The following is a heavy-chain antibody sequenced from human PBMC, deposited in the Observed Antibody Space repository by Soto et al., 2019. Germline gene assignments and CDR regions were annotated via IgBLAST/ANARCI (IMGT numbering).Heavy chain of an antibody. J-gene: IGHJ6*02. D-gene: IGHD2-15*01. CDR2: IWYDGSNK. V-gene: IGHV3-33*08. CDR3: ARADCTGAYCYSWPFNYGVDV. CDR1: GSTFNTYG. Sequence: QVQLVESGGGVVQPGGPLRLSCTTAGSTFNTYGMHWVRQAPGKGLEWVAIIWYDGSNKYYADSVKGRFTISRDNSKNTLSLHVKSLSDGDTALYYCARADCTGAYCYSWPFNYGVDVWGQGTTVTVSS.